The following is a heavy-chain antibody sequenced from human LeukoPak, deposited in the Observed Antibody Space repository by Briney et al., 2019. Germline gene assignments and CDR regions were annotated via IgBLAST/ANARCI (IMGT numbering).Heavy chain of an antibody. CDR3: ARISGSNANPDDH. Sequence: PGGSLRLSCTASGFTFSYYWMHWVRQAPGKGLVWVSRINHDGSSRVYADFVKGRFTISRDNAKNTLYLEMNSLRAEDTAVYYCARISGSNANPDDHWGQGTLVTVSS. D-gene: IGHD3-3*02. CDR2: INHDGSSR. CDR1: GFTFSYYW. J-gene: IGHJ4*02. V-gene: IGHV3-74*01.